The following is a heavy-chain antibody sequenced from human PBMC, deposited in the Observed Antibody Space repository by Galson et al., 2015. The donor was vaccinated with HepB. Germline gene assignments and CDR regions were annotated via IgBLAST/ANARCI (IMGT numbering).Heavy chain of an antibody. V-gene: IGHV3-15*07. J-gene: IGHJ4*02. D-gene: IGHD1-1*01. Sequence: SLRLSCAASGFTFKSAWINWVRQAPGKGLEWVGRILTNTDSGTTAYAAPVKGRFTISTDHSKTTVYLQMNSLNTEDTAFYYCTTVRANGGWGQGTLVAVSS. CDR3: TTVRANGG. CDR2: ILTNTDSGTT. CDR1: GFTFKSAW.